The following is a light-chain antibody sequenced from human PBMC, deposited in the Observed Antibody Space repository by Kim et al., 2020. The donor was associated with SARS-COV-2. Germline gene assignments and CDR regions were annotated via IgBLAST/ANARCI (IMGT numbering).Light chain of an antibody. Sequence: DIQMTQSPSSLSASVGDRVTITCRASQGIRDRVGWFQQTPGKAPKRLIWDANILDDGVPSRFRGSGSGTEFTLTISSLQPEDFAKYYCLQVYSYPYSLGQGTKLEIK. CDR2: DAN. V-gene: IGKV1-17*01. J-gene: IGKJ2*01. CDR1: QGIRDR. CDR3: LQVYSYPYS.